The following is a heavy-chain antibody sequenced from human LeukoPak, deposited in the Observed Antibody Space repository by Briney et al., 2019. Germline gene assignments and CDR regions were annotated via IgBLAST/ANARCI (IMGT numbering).Heavy chain of an antibody. J-gene: IGHJ2*01. CDR3: TSQGVSGGSLFDL. CDR1: GYTFTGYH. D-gene: IGHD2-15*01. V-gene: IGHV1-2*02. CDR2: INPNSGGT. Sequence: GASVKVSCKASGYTFTGYHMHWVRQAPGQGLEWMGWINPNSGGTNYAQKFQGRVTMTRDTSISTAYMELSRLRSDDTAVYYCTSQGVSGGSLFDLWGRGTLVTVSS.